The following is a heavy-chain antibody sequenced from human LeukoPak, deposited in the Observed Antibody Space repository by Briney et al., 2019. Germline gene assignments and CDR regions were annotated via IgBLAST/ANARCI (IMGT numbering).Heavy chain of an antibody. CDR1: GFTFSSYA. Sequence: GGSLRLSCAASGFTFSSYAMHWVRQAPGKGLEFVSGISSDGDRTYYVSSVRGRFIISRDNSKNTPDLQMGSLRGDDMAVYYCARGGRSGSHDKFDYWGQGTLVTVSS. D-gene: IGHD1-26*01. J-gene: IGHJ4*02. CDR3: ARGGRSGSHDKFDY. V-gene: IGHV3-64*01. CDR2: ISSDGDRT.